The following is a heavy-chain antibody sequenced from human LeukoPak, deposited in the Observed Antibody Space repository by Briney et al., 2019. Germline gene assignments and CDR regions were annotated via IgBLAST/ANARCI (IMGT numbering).Heavy chain of an antibody. CDR3: ARARHGILTGYYLDY. CDR2: ISSSSSDT. Sequence: PGGSLRLSCAASGFTFSDYYMSWLRQAPGKGLEWVSYISSSSSDTHYADSVKGRFTISRDNSKGTLYLQMNSLRAEDTAVYYCARARHGILTGYYLDYWGQGTLVTVSS. CDR1: GFTFSDYY. D-gene: IGHD3-9*01. V-gene: IGHV3-11*06. J-gene: IGHJ4*02.